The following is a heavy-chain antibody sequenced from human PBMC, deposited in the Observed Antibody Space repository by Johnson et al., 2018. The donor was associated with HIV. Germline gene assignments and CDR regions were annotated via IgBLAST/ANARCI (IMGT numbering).Heavy chain of an antibody. CDR3: ARDPGNGGRPFDAFDI. CDR1: AFTFSGYA. V-gene: IGHV3-30*04. CDR2: LSYDASNN. J-gene: IGHJ3*02. D-gene: IGHD4-23*01. Sequence: QVQLVESGGGVVQPGRSLRLSCTSSAFTFSGYAMHWVRQAPGKGLEWVSALSYDASNNYYADSVKGRFTISRDNSKNTVYLQMASLRGEDTAVYYCARDPGNGGRPFDAFDIWGQGTMVTVSS.